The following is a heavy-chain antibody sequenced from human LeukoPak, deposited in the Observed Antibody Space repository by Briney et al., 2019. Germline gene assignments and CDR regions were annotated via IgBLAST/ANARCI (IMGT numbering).Heavy chain of an antibody. CDR1: GGSFSGYY. V-gene: IGHV4-34*01. D-gene: IGHD3-10*01. CDR3: ATTGSGSYSPPEFGFDY. J-gene: IGHJ4*02. Sequence: SETLSLTCGVYGGSFSGYYWSWIRQPPGKGLEWIGEINHRGSANYNPSLKSRVTISVDTSRNQFSLTLSSVTAADTAVYYCATTGSGSYSPPEFGFDYWGQGTLVTVSS. CDR2: INHRGSA.